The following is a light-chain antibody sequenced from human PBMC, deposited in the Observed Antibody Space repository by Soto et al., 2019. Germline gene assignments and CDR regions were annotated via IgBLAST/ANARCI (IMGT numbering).Light chain of an antibody. CDR3: QQSYSTPSWT. Sequence: DLQMTQSPSSLSASVGDRVTITCRASQSIRNYLIWYQQKPGKAPQLLIYAASTLQSGVPSRFSGSGSGTDFTLTISSLQPEDLATYYCQQSYSTPSWTFGQGTKVEIK. CDR1: QSIRNY. V-gene: IGKV1-39*01. CDR2: AAS. J-gene: IGKJ1*01.